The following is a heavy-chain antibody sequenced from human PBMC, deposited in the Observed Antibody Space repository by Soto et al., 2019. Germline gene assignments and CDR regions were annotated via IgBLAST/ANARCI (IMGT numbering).Heavy chain of an antibody. Sequence: ASVKVSCKASGYTFTSYGISWVRQAPGQGLEWMGWISAYNGNTNYAQKLQGRVTMTTDTSTSTAYMELRSLRSDDTAVYYCARGYYCSSTSCYTNWFDPWGQGTLVTVS. V-gene: IGHV1-18*04. J-gene: IGHJ5*02. CDR2: ISAYNGNT. CDR1: GYTFTSYG. CDR3: ARGYYCSSTSCYTNWFDP. D-gene: IGHD2-2*02.